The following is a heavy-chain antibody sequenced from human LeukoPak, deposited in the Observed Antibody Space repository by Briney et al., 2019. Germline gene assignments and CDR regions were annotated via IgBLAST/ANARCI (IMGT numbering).Heavy chain of an antibody. J-gene: IGHJ4*02. V-gene: IGHV3-30*04. CDR2: ISYDGSNK. CDR3: ARESGGNTPYYFDY. CDR1: GFTFSSYA. Sequence: PGRSLRLSCAASGFTFSSYAMHWVRQAPGKGLEWVAVISYDGSNKYYADSVKGRFTISRDNPKNTLYLQMNSLRTEDTAVYYCARESGGNTPYYFDYWGQGTLVTVSS. D-gene: IGHD2-2*02.